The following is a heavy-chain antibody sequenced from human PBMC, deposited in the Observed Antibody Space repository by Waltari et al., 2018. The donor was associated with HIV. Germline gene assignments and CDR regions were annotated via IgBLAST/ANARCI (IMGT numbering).Heavy chain of an antibody. CDR1: GGSFSGYY. Sequence: QVQLQQWGAGLLKPSETLSLTCAVYGGSFSGYYWSWIRKPPGKGLEWIGEINHSGSTNYNPSLKSRVTISVDTSKNQFSLKLSSVTAADTAVYYCARALAVVAAKRFNWFDPWGQGTLVTVSS. D-gene: IGHD2-15*01. V-gene: IGHV4-34*01. CDR3: ARALAVVAAKRFNWFDP. J-gene: IGHJ5*02. CDR2: INHSGST.